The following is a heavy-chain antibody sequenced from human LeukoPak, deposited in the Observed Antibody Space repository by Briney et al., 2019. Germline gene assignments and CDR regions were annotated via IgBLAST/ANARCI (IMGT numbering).Heavy chain of an antibody. V-gene: IGHV3-7*03. CDR3: ARGGGLDV. CDR1: GFIFSNYA. J-gene: IGHJ6*02. Sequence: PGTSLRLSCKTSGFIFSNYAMHWARQAPGKGLEWVASINHNGNVNYYVDSVKGRFTISRDNAKNSLYLQMSNLRAEDTAVYFCARGGGLDVWGQGATVTVSS. CDR2: INHNGNVN. D-gene: IGHD3-16*01.